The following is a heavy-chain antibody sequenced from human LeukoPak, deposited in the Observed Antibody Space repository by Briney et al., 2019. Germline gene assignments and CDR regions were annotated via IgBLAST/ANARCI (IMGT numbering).Heavy chain of an antibody. J-gene: IGHJ4*02. CDR2: ISYDGTNK. D-gene: IGHD6-13*01. CDR1: GFTFSSYA. V-gene: IGHV3-30-3*01. Sequence: HPGRSLRLSCAASGFTFSSYAMHWVRQAPGKGLEWVAVISYDGTNKYYADSVKGRFTISRDNSKNTLYLQMNSLRAEDTAVFYCARALSPAAGGRAFGYWGQGTLVTVSS. CDR3: ARALSPAAGGRAFGY.